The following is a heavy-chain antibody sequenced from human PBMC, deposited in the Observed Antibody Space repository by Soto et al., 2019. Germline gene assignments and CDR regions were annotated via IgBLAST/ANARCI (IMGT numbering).Heavy chain of an antibody. CDR3: ASSAIFGVVTPATYYYYGMDV. Sequence: GGSLRLSCAASGFTFSDYYMSWIRQAPGKGLEWVSYISSSGSTIYYADSVKGRFTISRDNAKNSLYLQMNSLRAEDTAVYYRASSAIFGVVTPATYYYYGMDVWGQGTTVTVSS. CDR1: GFTFSDYY. CDR2: ISSSGSTI. D-gene: IGHD3-3*01. V-gene: IGHV3-11*01. J-gene: IGHJ6*02.